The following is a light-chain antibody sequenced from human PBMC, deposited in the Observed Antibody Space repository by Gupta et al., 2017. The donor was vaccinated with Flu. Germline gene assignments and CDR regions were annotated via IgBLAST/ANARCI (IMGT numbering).Light chain of an antibody. J-gene: IGLJ1*01. CDR2: SNN. CDR3: AAWDDSLNGLYV. Sequence: QSVLTQPPSASVTPGQRVTISCSGRSSNIGSNTVNWYQQPPGTAPKLLIYSNNQRPSGVPDRFSGSKSGTSASLAISGLQSEDEADYYCAAWDDSLNGLYVFGTGTKVTVL. V-gene: IGLV1-44*01. CDR1: SSNIGSNT.